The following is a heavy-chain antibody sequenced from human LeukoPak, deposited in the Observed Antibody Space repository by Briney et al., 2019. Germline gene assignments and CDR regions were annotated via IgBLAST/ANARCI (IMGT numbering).Heavy chain of an antibody. CDR1: GFTVSSNY. J-gene: IGHJ4*02. Sequence: GGSLRLSCAASGFTVSSNYMSWVRQAPGKGLEWVSVIYSGGSTYYADSVKGRFTISRDNSKNTLYLQMNSLRAEDTAVYYCATTKVPDYYDSSGYRPHYWGQGTLVTVSS. V-gene: IGHV3-53*01. CDR2: IYSGGST. CDR3: ATTKVPDYYDSSGYRPHY. D-gene: IGHD3-22*01.